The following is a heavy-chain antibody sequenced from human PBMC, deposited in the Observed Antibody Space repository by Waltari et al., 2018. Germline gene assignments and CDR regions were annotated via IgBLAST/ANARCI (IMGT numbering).Heavy chain of an antibody. CDR1: GFTFSSYV. CDR3: ARDYCDRTNCHGMDV. J-gene: IGHJ6*02. CDR2: MSYNGRNI. V-gene: IGHV3-30*04. Sequence: QVQLVESGGGVVQPGRYLRLSCSASGFTFSSYVLNWVRQAPGKGLEWVAVMSYNGRNIYYVDSVKGRFTISRDNSKKMLYMQMNSLRTEDTAIYYCARDYCDRTNCHGMDVWGQGTTVTVS. D-gene: IGHD3-22*01.